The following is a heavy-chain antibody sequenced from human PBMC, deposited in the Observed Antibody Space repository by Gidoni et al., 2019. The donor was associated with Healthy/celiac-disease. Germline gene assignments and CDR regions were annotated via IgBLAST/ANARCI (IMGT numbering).Heavy chain of an antibody. CDR1: GYTFTGYY. V-gene: IGHV1-2*02. J-gene: IGHJ6*02. Sequence: QVQLVQSGAEVKQPGASVKVSCKASGYTFTGYYMHWVRQAPGQGLEWMGWINPNSGGTNYAQKFQGRVTMTRDTSISTAYMELSRLRSDDTAVYYCARDTRMTIFGVASYGMDVWGQGTTVTVSS. CDR2: INPNSGGT. D-gene: IGHD3-3*01. CDR3: ARDTRMTIFGVASYGMDV.